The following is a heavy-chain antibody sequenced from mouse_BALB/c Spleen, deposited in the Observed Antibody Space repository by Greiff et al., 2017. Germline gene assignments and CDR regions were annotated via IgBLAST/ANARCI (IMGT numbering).Heavy chain of an antibody. V-gene: IGHV14-1*02. Sequence: VQLQQSGAELVRPGALVRWSCKASGFNIKDNYMHGVRQRPEQGREWIGWIDPENGNTIYDPKFQGKASITADTSSNTAYLQLSSLTSEDTAVYYCARSPHYYGFDYWGQGTTLTVSS. CDR1: GFNIKDNY. J-gene: IGHJ2*01. CDR2: IDPENGNT. D-gene: IGHD1-2*01. CDR3: ARSPHYYGFDY.